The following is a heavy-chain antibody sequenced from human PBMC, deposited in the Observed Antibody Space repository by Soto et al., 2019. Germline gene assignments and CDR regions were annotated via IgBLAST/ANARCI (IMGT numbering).Heavy chain of an antibody. Sequence: QVQLVQSGPEVKKPEASVKVSCKTSGYTFTSSGISWVRQAPGKGPEWMGWISGHNGVTNFARNFQDRVTLTIDSSTTTAYMEVRSLSFADTAIYYCARDQGGYGIFDAWGQGTLVTVSS. V-gene: IGHV1-18*04. CDR2: ISGHNGVT. J-gene: IGHJ4*02. D-gene: IGHD5-18*01. CDR3: ARDQGGYGIFDA. CDR1: GYTFTSSG.